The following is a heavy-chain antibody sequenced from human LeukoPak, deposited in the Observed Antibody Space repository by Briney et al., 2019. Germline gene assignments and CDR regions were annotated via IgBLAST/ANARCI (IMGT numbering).Heavy chain of an antibody. CDR1: GYTFTSYD. CDR3: ARLTMIRGPMDV. D-gene: IGHD3-10*01. CDR2: MNPNSGNT. J-gene: IGHJ6*03. Sequence: ASVKVSCKASGYTFTSYDINWVRQATGQGLGWMGWMNPNSGNTGYAQKFQGRVTITRNTSISTAYMELSSLRSDDTAVYYCARLTMIRGPMDVWGKGTTVTISS. V-gene: IGHV1-8*03.